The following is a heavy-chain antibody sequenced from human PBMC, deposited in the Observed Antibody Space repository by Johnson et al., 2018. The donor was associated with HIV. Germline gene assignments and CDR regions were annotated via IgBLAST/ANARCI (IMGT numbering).Heavy chain of an antibody. Sequence: VQLVESGGGLVKPGGSLRLSCAASGFTFSNAWMSWVRQAPGKGLEWVGRIRSNANSYATAYAASVKGRFTISRDDSKNTAYLQMNSLKTEDTAVYYCTRPGVVVLPAGAFEIWGPGTMVTVSS. J-gene: IGHJ3*02. V-gene: IGHV3-73*01. CDR1: GFTFSNAW. CDR3: TRPGVVVLPAGAFEI. D-gene: IGHD3-3*01. CDR2: IRSNANSYAT.